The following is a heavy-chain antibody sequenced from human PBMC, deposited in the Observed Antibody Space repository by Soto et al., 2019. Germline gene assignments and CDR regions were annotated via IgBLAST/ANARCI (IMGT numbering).Heavy chain of an antibody. J-gene: IGHJ5*02. CDR2: FDPEDGET. D-gene: IGHD2-15*01. CDR1: GYTLTELS. Sequence: ASVKVSCKVSGYTLTELSMHWVRQAPGKGLEWMGGFDPEDGETIYAQKFQGRVTMTEDTSTDTAYMELSSLRSEDTAVYYCATDAYCSGGSCHRSYNWFDPWGQGTLVTVSS. V-gene: IGHV1-24*01. CDR3: ATDAYCSGGSCHRSYNWFDP.